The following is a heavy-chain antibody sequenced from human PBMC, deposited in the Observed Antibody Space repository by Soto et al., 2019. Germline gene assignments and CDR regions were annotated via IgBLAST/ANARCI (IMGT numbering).Heavy chain of an antibody. D-gene: IGHD3-3*01. V-gene: IGHV4-59*01. J-gene: IGHJ3*02. CDR3: ARAGDYDFWSGYSNDAFDI. CDR1: SGSMSGYY. CDR2: IYYSGST. Sequence: PSETLSLTCTVSSGSMSGYYWNWIRQPPGKGLEWIGYIYYSGSTNYNPSLKSRVTISVDTSKNQFSLELSSVTAADTAVYYCARAGDYDFWSGYSNDAFDIWGQGTMVTVSS.